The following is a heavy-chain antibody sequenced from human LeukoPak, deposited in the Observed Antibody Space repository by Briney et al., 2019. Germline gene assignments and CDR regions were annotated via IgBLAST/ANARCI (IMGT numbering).Heavy chain of an antibody. CDR2: INPSGGST. Sequence: GASVKVSCKASGYTFTSYYMHWVRQAPGQGLEWMGIINPSGGSTSYAQKFQGRVTMTRGMSTSTVYMELSSLRSEDTAVYYCARGEAARQDFDYWGQGTLVTVSS. CDR1: GYTFTSYY. CDR3: ARGEAARQDFDY. D-gene: IGHD6-6*01. V-gene: IGHV1-46*01. J-gene: IGHJ4*02.